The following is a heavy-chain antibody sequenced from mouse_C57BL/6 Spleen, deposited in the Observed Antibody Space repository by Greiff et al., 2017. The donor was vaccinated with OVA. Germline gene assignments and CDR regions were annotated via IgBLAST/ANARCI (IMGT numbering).Heavy chain of an antibody. Sequence: EVQLQESGPELVKPGASVKIPCKASGYTFTDYNMDWVKQSHGKSLEWIGDINPNNGGTIYNQKFKGKATLTVDKSSSTAYMELRSLTSEDTAVYYCARLNYYGSPYYFDYWGQGTTLTVSS. CDR2: INPNNGGT. V-gene: IGHV1-18*01. J-gene: IGHJ2*01. CDR1: GYTFTDYN. CDR3: ARLNYYGSPYYFDY. D-gene: IGHD1-1*01.